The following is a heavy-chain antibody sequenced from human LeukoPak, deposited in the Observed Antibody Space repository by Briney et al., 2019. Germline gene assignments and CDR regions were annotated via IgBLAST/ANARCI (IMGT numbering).Heavy chain of an antibody. D-gene: IGHD3-22*01. Sequence: ASVKVSCKASGYTFTGYYMHWVRQAPGQGLEWMGWINPNSGGTNYAQKFQGRVTMTRDTSISTAYMELSRLRSDDTAVYYCARDERYDSSGYPFDYWGQGTLVTVSS. CDR3: ARDERYDSSGYPFDY. CDR1: GYTFTGYY. J-gene: IGHJ4*02. CDR2: INPNSGGT. V-gene: IGHV1-2*02.